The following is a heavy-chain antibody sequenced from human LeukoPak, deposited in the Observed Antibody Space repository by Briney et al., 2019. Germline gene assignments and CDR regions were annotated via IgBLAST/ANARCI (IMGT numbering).Heavy chain of an antibody. CDR3: AREGGRYCSGGSCYSSNGWYGGLNY. V-gene: IGHV1-18*01. J-gene: IGHJ4*02. Sequence: GASVKVSSKASGYTFTSYGISWVRRAPGQGLEWMGWISTYNGHTNYARKVQGRVTMTTDTSTSTAYMELRSLRSDDTAVYYCAREGGRYCSGGSCYSSNGWYGGLNYWGQGTLVTVSS. CDR1: GYTFTSYG. D-gene: IGHD2-15*01. CDR2: ISTYNGHT.